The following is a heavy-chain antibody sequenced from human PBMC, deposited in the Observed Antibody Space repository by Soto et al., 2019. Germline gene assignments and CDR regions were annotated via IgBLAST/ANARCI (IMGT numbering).Heavy chain of an antibody. V-gene: IGHV3-23*01. CDR3: DRETVPPSQHSSDC. D-gene: IGHD4-4*01. CDR1: GFTFRTYA. Sequence: PGGSLRLSCAASGFTFRTYAMTWFRHAPGRGLEWVSTIFSGGTTHYADSVQCRFTISRDSAKNTLFLQLNSLRAEDTAIYYCDRETVPPSQHSSDCWGQGPQVTVS. CDR2: IFSGGTT. J-gene: IGHJ4*02.